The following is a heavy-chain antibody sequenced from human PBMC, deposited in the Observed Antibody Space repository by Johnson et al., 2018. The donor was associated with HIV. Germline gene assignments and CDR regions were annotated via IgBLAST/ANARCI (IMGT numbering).Heavy chain of an antibody. J-gene: IGHJ3*02. V-gene: IGHV3-20*04. D-gene: IGHD2-21*02. CDR2: INWNGGST. CDR3: VRDDYAFHI. CDR1: GFTFDDYG. Sequence: MLLVESGGGVVQPGGSLRLSCAASGFTFDDYGMSWVRQAPGKGLEWVSGINWNGGSTGYADSVKGRFTISRDNAKNTLYLEMKSLRADDTAVYYCVRDDYAFHIWGQGTVVTVSS.